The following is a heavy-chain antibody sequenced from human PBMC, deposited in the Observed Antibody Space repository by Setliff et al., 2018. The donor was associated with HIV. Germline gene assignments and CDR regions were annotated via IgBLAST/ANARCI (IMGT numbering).Heavy chain of an antibody. CDR1: GFTLSDYE. CDR3: ARDRASSGYYARFDH. Sequence: HPGGSLRLSCAASGFTLSDYEMNWVRQAPGKGLEWVSYISSSGGSLYYGASVKGRFSISRDNAKKLVYLQMNSLRAEDTAIYYCARDRASSGYYARFDHWGQGTLVTVSS. V-gene: IGHV3-48*03. D-gene: IGHD3-22*01. J-gene: IGHJ4*02. CDR2: ISSSGGSL.